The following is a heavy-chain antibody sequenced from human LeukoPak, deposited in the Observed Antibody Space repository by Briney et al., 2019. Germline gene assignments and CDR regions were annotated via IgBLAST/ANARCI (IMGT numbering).Heavy chain of an antibody. J-gene: IGHJ4*02. V-gene: IGHV3-23*01. CDR2: IGDNGDST. CDR3: AKYDYGGNPNEYYFDY. D-gene: IGHD4-23*01. Sequence: GGSLRLSCAASGFTFSSYAMSWVRQAPGKGLEWVSTIGDNGDSTYYADSVKGRFTISRDNSKNTLYLQMNSLRAQDTAVYYCAKYDYGGNPNEYYFDYWGQGTLVTVSS. CDR1: GFTFSSYA.